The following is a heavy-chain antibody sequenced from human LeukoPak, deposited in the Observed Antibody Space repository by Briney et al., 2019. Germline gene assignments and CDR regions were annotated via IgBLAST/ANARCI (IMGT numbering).Heavy chain of an antibody. D-gene: IGHD3-3*01. CDR3: ARVVKDYYDFWSGYYVFDY. V-gene: IGHV4-59*01. CDR1: GGSISSYY. CDR2: IYYSGST. Sequence: SETLSLTCTVSGGSISSYYWSWIRQPPGKGLEWIGYIYYSGSTNYNPSLKSRVTISVGTSKNQFSLKLSSVTAADTAVYYCARVVKDYYDFWSGYYVFDYWGQGTLVTVSS. J-gene: IGHJ4*02.